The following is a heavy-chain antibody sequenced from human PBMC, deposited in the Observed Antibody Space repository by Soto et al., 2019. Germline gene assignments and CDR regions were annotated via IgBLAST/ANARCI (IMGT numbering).Heavy chain of an antibody. V-gene: IGHV4-59*01. Sequence: SETLSLTCTVSGGSMNNYLWSWIRQTPGDGLEWIGYIHVTGNTYHNPSLKSPVTISIDASKTQFFLTLTSVTAADTAVYYCARGPFFARYQPFDAWGQGILVTVSS. J-gene: IGHJ4*02. D-gene: IGHD1-20*01. CDR2: IHVTGNT. CDR1: GGSMNNYL. CDR3: ARGPFFARYQPFDA.